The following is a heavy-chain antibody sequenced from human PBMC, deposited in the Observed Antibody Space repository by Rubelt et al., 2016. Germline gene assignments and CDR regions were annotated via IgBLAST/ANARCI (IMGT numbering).Heavy chain of an antibody. CDR2: ISAYNGNT. CDR1: GYTFTTYG. V-gene: IGHV1-18*01. D-gene: IGHD6-13*01. CDR3: ARVISGVEYSSSWHFDY. J-gene: IGHJ4*02. Sequence: QVQLVQSGAEVKKPGASVKVSCKASGYTFTTYGINWVRQAPGQGLEWMGWISAYNGNTNHERKRQCRVTMPTDTSTSTAYMELRSLRSDDTAVYYCARVISGVEYSSSWHFDYWGQGTLVTVSS.